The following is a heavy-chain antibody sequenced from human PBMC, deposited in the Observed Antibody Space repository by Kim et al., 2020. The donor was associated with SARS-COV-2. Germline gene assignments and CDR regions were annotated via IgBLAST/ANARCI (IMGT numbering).Heavy chain of an antibody. CDR2: ISAYNGNT. CDR3: ARRFPTHSSSWYTYYYGMDV. J-gene: IGHJ6*02. D-gene: IGHD6-13*01. CDR1: GYTFTSYG. V-gene: IGHV1-18*04. Sequence: ASVKVSCKASGYTFTSYGISWVRQAPGQGLEWMGWISAYNGNTNYAQKLQGRVTMTTDTSTSTAYMELRSLRSDDTAVYYCARRFPTHSSSWYTYYYGMDVWGQGTTVTVSS.